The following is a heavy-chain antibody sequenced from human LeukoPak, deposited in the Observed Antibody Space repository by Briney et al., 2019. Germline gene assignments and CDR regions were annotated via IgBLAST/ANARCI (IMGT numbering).Heavy chain of an antibody. CDR3: TRVGYIDEGIDY. CDR1: GFPFSSYW. D-gene: IGHD5-24*01. V-gene: IGHV3-7*04. J-gene: IGHJ4*01. CDR2: IKQDGSKK. Sequence: GGSLRLSCVASGFPFSSYWMTWVRQAPGKGLEWVANIKQDGSKKSYVDSVKGRFTISRDNAKNSLYLQMNSLRAEDTAIYYCTRVGYIDEGIDYWGQEPWSPSPQ.